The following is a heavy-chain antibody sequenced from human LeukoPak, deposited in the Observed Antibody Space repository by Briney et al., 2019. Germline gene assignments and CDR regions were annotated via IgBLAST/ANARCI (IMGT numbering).Heavy chain of an antibody. CDR3: ARGTFSPQGSYYGH. CDR1: GFTFDDYA. V-gene: IGHV3-43D*03. J-gene: IGHJ4*02. Sequence: PGGSLRLSCAASGFTFDDYAMHWVRQAPGKGLEWVSLISWDGGSTYYADSVKGRFTISRDNSKNSLYLQMNSLRVEDTALYYCARGTFSPQGSYYGHWGQGTRVTVSS. D-gene: IGHD3-10*01. CDR2: ISWDGGST.